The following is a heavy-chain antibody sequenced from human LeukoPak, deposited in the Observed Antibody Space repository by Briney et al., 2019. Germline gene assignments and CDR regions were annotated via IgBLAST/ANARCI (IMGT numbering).Heavy chain of an antibody. V-gene: IGHV3-49*03. CDR1: GFSFGDYA. Sequence: GGSLRLSCTVPGFSFGDYAMSWFRQAPGKGLEWVAFIRSKAYGGTTEYAASVKGRFTISRDDSKSIAHLQMNSLKTEDTAVYYCAREQDYYDSSGYCDYWGQGTLVTVSS. D-gene: IGHD3-22*01. CDR2: IRSKAYGGTT. J-gene: IGHJ4*02. CDR3: AREQDYYDSSGYCDY.